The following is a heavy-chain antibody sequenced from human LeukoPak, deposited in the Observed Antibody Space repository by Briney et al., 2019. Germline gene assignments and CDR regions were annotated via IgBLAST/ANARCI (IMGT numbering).Heavy chain of an antibody. CDR2: IKQDGSER. V-gene: IGHV3-7*04. Sequence: GGSLRLSCAASGFTFSSYSMNWVRQAPGKGLEWVANIKQDGSERYYVDSVKGRFTISRDNAKNSLYLQMNSLRAEDTAVYYCARGYGGSSDAFDIWGQGTMVTVSS. D-gene: IGHD6-13*01. CDR3: ARGYGGSSDAFDI. CDR1: GFTFSSYS. J-gene: IGHJ3*02.